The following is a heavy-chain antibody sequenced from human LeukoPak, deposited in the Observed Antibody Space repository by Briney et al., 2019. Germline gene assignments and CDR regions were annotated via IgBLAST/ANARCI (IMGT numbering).Heavy chain of an antibody. D-gene: IGHD3-16*01. CDR1: GSTFNTYS. Sequence: GGSLRLSCEASGSTFNTYSMNWIRQAPGKGLEWLSTIKGTGLTTYYADSVKGRFTISRDNTKNSVFLQMGSLRADDTAIYYCARAGELRYMDVWGKGTAVTVSS. CDR2: IKGTGLTT. V-gene: IGHV3-48*04. CDR3: ARAGELRYMDV. J-gene: IGHJ6*03.